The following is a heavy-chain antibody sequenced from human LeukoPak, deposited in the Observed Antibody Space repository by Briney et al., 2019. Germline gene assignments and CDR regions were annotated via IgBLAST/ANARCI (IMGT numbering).Heavy chain of an antibody. CDR3: ARMYHAFDF. CDR2: ISGSTTFM. D-gene: IGHD2-2*01. Sequence: GGSLRLSCAASGFTFSSYTMNWVRQAPGEGLEWVSSISGSTTFMYYADSVKGRFTISRDTAKNSLFLQMNSLRAEDTAVYYCARMYHAFDFWGQGTMVTVSS. J-gene: IGHJ3*01. V-gene: IGHV3-21*01. CDR1: GFTFSSYT.